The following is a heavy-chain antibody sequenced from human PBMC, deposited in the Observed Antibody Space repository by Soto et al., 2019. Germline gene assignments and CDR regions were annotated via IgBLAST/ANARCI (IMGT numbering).Heavy chain of an antibody. CDR3: ARWVESSSSYAFDI. V-gene: IGHV4-31*03. J-gene: IGHJ3*02. Sequence: PSETLSLTCTVSGGSISRGGYYWSWIRQHPGKGLEWIGYIYYSGSTYYNPSLKSRVTISVDTSKNQFSLKLSSVTAADTAVYYCARWVESSSSYAFDIWGQGTMVTVSS. D-gene: IGHD6-6*01. CDR1: GGSISRGGYY. CDR2: IYYSGST.